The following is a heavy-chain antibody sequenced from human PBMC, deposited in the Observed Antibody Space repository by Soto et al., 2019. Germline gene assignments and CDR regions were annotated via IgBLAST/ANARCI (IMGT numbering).Heavy chain of an antibody. CDR1: GYSFANYW. J-gene: IGHJ4*02. CDR3: ARGDSSDYSTTTPADY. CDR2: IYPSDSDT. Sequence: PGESLKISCSGSGYSFANYWIGWVRQTPGKGLEWMGIIYPSDSDTRYSPSFQGQVTISADKSISTAYLQWNSLKASDTAMYFCARGDSSDYSTTTPADYWGQGTLVTVSS. V-gene: IGHV5-51*01. D-gene: IGHD3-22*01.